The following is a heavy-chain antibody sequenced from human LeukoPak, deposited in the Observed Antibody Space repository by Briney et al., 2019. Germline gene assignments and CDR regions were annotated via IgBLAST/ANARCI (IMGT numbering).Heavy chain of an antibody. CDR1: GGSFSGYY. J-gene: IGHJ4*02. D-gene: IGHD3-9*01. CDR2: INHSGST. V-gene: IGHV4-34*01. Sequence: SETLCLTCAVYGGSFSGYYWSWIRQPPGEGLEWIGEINHSGSTNYNPSLKSRVTISVDTSKNQFSLKLSSVTAADTAVYYCARETKYDILTGYFEGPQYYFDYWGQGTLVTVSS. CDR3: ARETKYDILTGYFEGPQYYFDY.